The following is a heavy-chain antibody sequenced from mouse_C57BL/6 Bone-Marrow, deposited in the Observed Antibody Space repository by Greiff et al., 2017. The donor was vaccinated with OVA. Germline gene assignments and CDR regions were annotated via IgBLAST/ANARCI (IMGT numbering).Heavy chain of an antibody. CDR2: IYPGDGDT. D-gene: IGHD2-10*01. Sequence: QVQLKQSGAELVKPGASVKISCKASGYAFSSHWMNWVKQRPGKGLEWIGHIYPGDGDTNYNGKFKGKATLTADKSSSTAYMQLSSLTSEDSAVYFCARSRLLYYYAMDYWGQGTSVTVSS. CDR1: GYAFSSHW. V-gene: IGHV1-80*01. J-gene: IGHJ4*01. CDR3: ARSRLLYYYAMDY.